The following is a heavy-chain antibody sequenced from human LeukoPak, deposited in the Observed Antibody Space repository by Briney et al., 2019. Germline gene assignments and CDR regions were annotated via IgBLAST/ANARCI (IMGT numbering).Heavy chain of an antibody. CDR3: ARLEWDNYYYYGMDV. CDR1: GFTFSTSA. J-gene: IGHJ6*02. D-gene: IGHD1-26*01. CDR2: IRGKTNSYAT. Sequence: GGSLRLSCATSGFTFSTSAMHWVRQASGKGLEWLGRIRGKTNSYATAYAASVEGRFTISRDDSKNTAYLQMNSLKTEDTAVYYCARLEWDNYYYYGMDVRGQGTTVTVSS. V-gene: IGHV3-73*01.